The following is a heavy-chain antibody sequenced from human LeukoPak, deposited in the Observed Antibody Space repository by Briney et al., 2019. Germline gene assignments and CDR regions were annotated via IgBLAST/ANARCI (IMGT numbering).Heavy chain of an antibody. D-gene: IGHD2-21*02. J-gene: IGHJ5*02. Sequence: SETLCLTCTVSGGSIISHYWSWIRQQPGKGLEWIGYIYYSGSTYYNPSLKSRLTISVDTSNNQFSLKLSSVTAADTAVYYCARTYMTSARFDPWGQGTLVTVSS. CDR1: GGSIISHY. V-gene: IGHV4-59*06. CDR2: IYYSGST. CDR3: ARTYMTSARFDP.